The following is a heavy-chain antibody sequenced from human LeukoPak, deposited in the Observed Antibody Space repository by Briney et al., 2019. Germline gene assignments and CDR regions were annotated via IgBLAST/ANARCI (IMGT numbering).Heavy chain of an antibody. CDR2: IYYSGST. V-gene: IGHV4-59*01. D-gene: IGHD3-22*01. CDR3: ARLNYDSSGYYSIYSY. CDR1: GGSISSYY. J-gene: IGHJ4*02. Sequence: SQTLSLTCAVSGGSISSYYWSWIRQPPGKGLEWIGYIYYSGSTNYNPSLKSRVTIPVDTSKNQFSLKLSSVTAADTAVYYCARLNYDSSGYYSIYSYWGQGTLVTVSS.